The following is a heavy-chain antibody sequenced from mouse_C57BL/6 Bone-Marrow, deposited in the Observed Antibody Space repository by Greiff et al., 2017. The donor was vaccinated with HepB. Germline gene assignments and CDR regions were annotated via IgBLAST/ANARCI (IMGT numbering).Heavy chain of an antibody. CDR3: ARPLYGSSYDYAMDY. V-gene: IGHV1-18*01. D-gene: IGHD1-1*01. CDR1: GYTFTDYN. CDR2: INPNNGGT. J-gene: IGHJ4*01. Sequence: VQLQQSGPELVKPGASVKIPCKASGYTFTDYNMDWVKQSHGKSLEWIGDINPNNGGTIYNQKFKGKATLTGDKSSSTAYMELRSLTSEDTAVYYCARPLYGSSYDYAMDYWGQGTSVTVSS.